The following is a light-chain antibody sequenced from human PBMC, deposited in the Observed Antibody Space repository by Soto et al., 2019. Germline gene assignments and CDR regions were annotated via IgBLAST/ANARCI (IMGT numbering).Light chain of an antibody. Sequence: EIVLTQSPGNLSLSPGEGATLSCRASQSVSSSYLAWYQQKPGQAPRLLISGASSRATGNPDRFSGSGSGTDFTLTISRLDPDDFAVYYCHQDGSSPYTFGQGTKLEIK. CDR1: QSVSSSY. CDR2: GAS. CDR3: HQDGSSPYT. V-gene: IGKV3-20*01. J-gene: IGKJ2*01.